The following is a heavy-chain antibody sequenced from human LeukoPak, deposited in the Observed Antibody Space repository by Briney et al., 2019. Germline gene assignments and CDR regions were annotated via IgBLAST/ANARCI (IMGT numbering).Heavy chain of an antibody. D-gene: IGHD5-18*01. CDR1: GGSISSGGYY. J-gene: IGHJ4*02. CDR3: ACLSYAFRSFDY. V-gene: IGHV4-31*03. CDR2: IYYSGTT. Sequence: SETLSLTCTVPGGSISSGGYYWSWIRQHPGKGLEWIGYIYYSGTTYDNPSLKSRLTISVAPSKNQFSLKLSSVTAADTAMYYCACLSYAFRSFDYWGQGTPVTVSS.